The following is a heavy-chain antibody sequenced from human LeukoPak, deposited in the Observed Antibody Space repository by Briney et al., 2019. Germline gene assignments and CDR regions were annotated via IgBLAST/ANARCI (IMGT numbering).Heavy chain of an antibody. J-gene: IGHJ5*02. V-gene: IGHV4-39*01. D-gene: IGHD4-17*01. CDR1: GGSISSSYYY. Sequence: SETLSLTCTVSGGSISSSYYYWGWIRQPPGKGLEWIGSIYYSGSTYYNPSLKSRVTISVDTSKNQFSLKMSSVTAADTAIYYCARVGDYGDYVNWFDPWGPGTLVTVSS. CDR2: IYYSGST. CDR3: ARVGDYGDYVNWFDP.